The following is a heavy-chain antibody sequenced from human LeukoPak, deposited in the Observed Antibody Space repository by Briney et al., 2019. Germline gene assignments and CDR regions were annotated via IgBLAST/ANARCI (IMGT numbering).Heavy chain of an antibody. D-gene: IGHD6-13*01. J-gene: IGHJ5*02. CDR3: ARRQLVHNWFDP. CDR2: IYYSGST. V-gene: IGHV4-39*01. CDR1: GGSISSSSYY. Sequence: ASETLSLTCTVSGGSISSSSYYWGWIRQPPGKGLEWIGSIYYSGSTYYNPSLKSRVTISVDTSKNQFSLKLSSVTAADTAVCYCARRQLVHNWFDPWGQGTLVTVSS.